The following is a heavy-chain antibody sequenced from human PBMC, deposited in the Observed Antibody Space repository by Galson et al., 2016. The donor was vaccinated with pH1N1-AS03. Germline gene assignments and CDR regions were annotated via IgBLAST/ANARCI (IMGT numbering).Heavy chain of an antibody. CDR2: LSSLGTA. CDR3: ARDELWGRHDYLFHY. CDR1: GDSISSNNYF. D-gene: IGHD3-16*01. V-gene: IGHV4-61*02. Sequence: TLSLTCSVSGDSISSNNYFWSWIRQPAGKGLEWIGRLSSLGTANYNPSLESRVSISVDASKNQFSLKLNSMTAADTAVHYCARDELWGRHDYLFHYWGQGALVTVSS. J-gene: IGHJ4*02.